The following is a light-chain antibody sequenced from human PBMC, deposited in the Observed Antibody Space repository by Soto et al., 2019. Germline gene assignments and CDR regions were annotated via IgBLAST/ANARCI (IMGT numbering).Light chain of an antibody. J-gene: IGKJ1*01. V-gene: IGKV1-27*01. CDR1: QDISDH. CDR3: QKYNRTPRT. Sequence: DFQMTQSPSSLSASVGDRVTITCRASQDISDHLAWYQHKPGKVPKLLIYEASTLQSGVPSRFSGGGFGTDFTLTISSLQTEDVATYYCQKYNRTPRTFGQGTKVELK. CDR2: EAS.